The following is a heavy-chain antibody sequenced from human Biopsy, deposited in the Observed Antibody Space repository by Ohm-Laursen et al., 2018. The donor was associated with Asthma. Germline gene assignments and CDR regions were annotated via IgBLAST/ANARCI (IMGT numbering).Heavy chain of an antibody. CDR2: ISWNSGNI. CDR3: AKDMGAGGNDPDSFIGYYGMDV. CDR1: GFRFDDYA. V-gene: IGHV3-9*03. Sequence: SLRLSCTAFGFRFDDYAMYWVRQAPGKGLEWVAGISWNSGNIGYAVSVKGRFIVSRDNVKNSLYLQMNSLRAEDMALYYCAKDMGAGGNDPDSFIGYYGMDVWGQGTTVAVSS. J-gene: IGHJ6*02. D-gene: IGHD3-16*01.